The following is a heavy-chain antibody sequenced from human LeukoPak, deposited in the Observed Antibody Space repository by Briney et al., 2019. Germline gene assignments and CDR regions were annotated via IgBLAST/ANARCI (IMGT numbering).Heavy chain of an antibody. V-gene: IGHV4-38-2*02. Sequence: PSETLSFTCTVSGYSISSGYYWGWIRQPPGKGLEWIGSIYHSGSSYYNPSLNSRVTISVDTSKNQFSLKLSSVTAADTAVYYCARGYSSSWYPNWFDPWGQGTLVTVSS. D-gene: IGHD6-13*01. CDR1: GYSISSGYY. CDR2: IYHSGSS. CDR3: ARGYSSSWYPNWFDP. J-gene: IGHJ5*02.